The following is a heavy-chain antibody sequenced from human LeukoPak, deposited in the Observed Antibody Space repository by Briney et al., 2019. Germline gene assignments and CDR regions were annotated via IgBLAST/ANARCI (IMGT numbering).Heavy chain of an antibody. Sequence: GGSLRLSCAASGFTFSSYAMSWVRQAPGKGLEWVANIRHDGSTKYYVDSVKGRFTISRDNAMNSLYLQMDSLRVEDTAIYYCARSVPYGTTWYGRSDCWGQGTQVTVSS. CDR2: IRHDGSTK. D-gene: IGHD6-13*01. V-gene: IGHV3-7*03. J-gene: IGHJ4*02. CDR3: ARSVPYGTTWYGRSDC. CDR1: GFTFSSYA.